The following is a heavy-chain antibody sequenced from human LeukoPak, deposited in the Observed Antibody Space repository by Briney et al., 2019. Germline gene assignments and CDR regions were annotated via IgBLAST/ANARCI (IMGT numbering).Heavy chain of an antibody. CDR2: VYNSGST. V-gene: IGHV4-59*11. CDR3: ARAKNYFDY. J-gene: IGHJ4*02. CDR1: GGSISSLY. Sequence: SETLSLTCTASGGSISSLYWSWFRQHPGKGLEWIGYVYNSGSTIYNPSLKSRVTISVDMSKNQFSLQLRSVTAADTAVYFCARAKNYFDYWGQGTLVTVSS.